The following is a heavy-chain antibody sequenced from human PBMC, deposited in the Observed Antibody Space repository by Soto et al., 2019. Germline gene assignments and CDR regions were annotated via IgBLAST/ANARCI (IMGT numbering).Heavy chain of an antibody. J-gene: IGHJ5*02. CDR2: IHHSGST. D-gene: IGHD3-16*01. CDR3: AKLPPPARAVLGGAYNPIWFDP. V-gene: IGHV4-59*13. Sequence: SETLSLTCTVSGGSISSYYWSWIRQPPGKGLEWIGYIHHSGSTNYSPSLKSRVTISVDTSKKQFSLNLRSVTAADTAVYYCAKLPPPARAVLGGAYNPIWFDPWGQETLVTVSS. CDR1: GGSISSYY.